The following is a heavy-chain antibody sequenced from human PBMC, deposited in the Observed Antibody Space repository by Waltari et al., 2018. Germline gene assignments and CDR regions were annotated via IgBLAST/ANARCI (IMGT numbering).Heavy chain of an antibody. CDR1: GFTFSSYA. CDR3: AKDRGYCSGGSCYCDY. Sequence: EVQLLESGGGLVQPGGSLRLSCAASGFTFSSYAMSWVRQAPGKGLEWVSAISGSGGSTYYADSVKGRFTISRDNSKNTLYLQMNSLRAEDTAVYYCAKDRGYCSGGSCYCDYWGQGTLVTVSS. D-gene: IGHD2-15*01. CDR2: ISGSGGST. V-gene: IGHV3-23*01. J-gene: IGHJ4*02.